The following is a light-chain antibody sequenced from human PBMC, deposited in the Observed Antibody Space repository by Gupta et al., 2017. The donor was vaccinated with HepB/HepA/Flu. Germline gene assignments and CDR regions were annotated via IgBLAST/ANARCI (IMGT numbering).Light chain of an antibody. Sequence: QSALTQPASVSGSPGQSITISCTGTSSDVGSYNLISWYQHHPVKAPKLIIYEVDKRPSGVSNRFSGSKSGNTASLTISGLQAEDEADYYCRSYGDSSTLIFGTGTKVTVL. CDR1: SSDVGSYNL. J-gene: IGLJ1*01. CDR3: RSYGDSSTLI. V-gene: IGLV2-23*02. CDR2: EVD.